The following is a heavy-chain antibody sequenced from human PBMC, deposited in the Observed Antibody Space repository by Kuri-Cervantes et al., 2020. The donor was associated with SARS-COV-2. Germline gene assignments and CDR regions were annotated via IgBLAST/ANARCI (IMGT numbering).Heavy chain of an antibody. CDR3: ARGREANQLPPGY. CDR2: ISSSGSTI. J-gene: IGHJ4*02. V-gene: IGHV3-48*03. CDR1: GFTFSSYE. D-gene: IGHD2-2*01. Sequence: GGSLRLSCAASGFTFSSYEMNWVRQAPGKGLEWVSYISSSGSTIYYADSVKGRFTISRDNAKNSLYLQMNSLRAEDTAVYYCARGREANQLPPGYWGQGTLVTVSS.